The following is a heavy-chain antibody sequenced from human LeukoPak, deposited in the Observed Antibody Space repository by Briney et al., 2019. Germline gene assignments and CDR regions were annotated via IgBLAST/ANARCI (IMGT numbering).Heavy chain of an antibody. CDR3: ARRRYYYDSSGYYD. J-gene: IGHJ4*02. D-gene: IGHD3-22*01. CDR2: INQSGST. V-gene: IGHV4-34*01. Sequence: SETLSLTCAVYGGSLSGFYWSWIRQSPGKGLEWIGEINQSGSTNYNPSLKSRVTISVDTSKNQFSLKLSSVTAADTAVYYCARRRYYYDSSGYYDWGQGTLVTVSS. CDR1: GGSLSGFY.